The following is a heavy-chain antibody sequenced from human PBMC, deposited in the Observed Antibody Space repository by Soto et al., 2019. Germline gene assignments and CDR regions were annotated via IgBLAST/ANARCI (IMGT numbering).Heavy chain of an antibody. V-gene: IGHV3-74*01. CDR2: INTDGSRT. Sequence: EVQLVESGGGLVQPGGSLRLSCAASGFPFGSYWMHWVRQAPGKGLMWVSRINTDGSRTTYADSVEGRFAISRDNAKNTVYLQMNSLRAEDTAVYYCARVKSGSYDWFDPWGQGTRVTVSS. CDR1: GFPFGSYW. J-gene: IGHJ5*02. D-gene: IGHD3-10*01. CDR3: ARVKSGSYDWFDP.